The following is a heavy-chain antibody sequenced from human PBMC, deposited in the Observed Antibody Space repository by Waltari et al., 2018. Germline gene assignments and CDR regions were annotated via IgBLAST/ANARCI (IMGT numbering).Heavy chain of an antibody. CDR2: INQDGSEK. CDR1: GCIFSTKC. D-gene: IGHD3-3*01. V-gene: IGHV3-7*01. CDR3: AKYDFWTGYSFDC. J-gene: IGHJ4*02. Sequence: EVQLVASGVGLVQVGGSLRLSCVASGCIFSTKCIRWVSPAPGKGLEWLANINQDGSEKYSVDSVKGRFTISRDNAKNSLFLQMNSLRAEDTAVYYCAKYDFWTGYSFDCWGQGTLVTVSS.